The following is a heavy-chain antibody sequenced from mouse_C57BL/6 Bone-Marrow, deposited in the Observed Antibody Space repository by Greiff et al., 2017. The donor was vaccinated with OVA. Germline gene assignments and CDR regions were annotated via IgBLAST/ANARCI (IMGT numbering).Heavy chain of an antibody. Sequence: QVQLKQPGAELVRPGTSVKLSCKASGYTFTSYWMHWVKQRPGQGLAWIGVIDPSDSYTNYNQKFKGKATLTVDTSSSTAYMQLSSLTSEDSAVYYCARETTVRAMDYWGQGTSVTVSS. CDR3: ARETTVRAMDY. CDR1: GYTFTSYW. J-gene: IGHJ4*01. D-gene: IGHD1-1*01. V-gene: IGHV1-59*01. CDR2: IDPSDSYT.